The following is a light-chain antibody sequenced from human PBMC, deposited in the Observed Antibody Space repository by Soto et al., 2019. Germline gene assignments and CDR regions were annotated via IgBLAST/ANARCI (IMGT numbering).Light chain of an antibody. CDR2: DAS. V-gene: IGKV1-33*01. J-gene: IGKJ1*01. CDR1: QDITTY. CDR3: QQYDNLEWT. Sequence: DIQMTQSPSSLSASVGDRVTITCQASQDITTYLNWYQQKPGKAPKLLIYDASNLETGVPSRFSGSGSGTEYTFTISSLQPEDIATYYCQQYDNLEWTFGQGTKVEAK.